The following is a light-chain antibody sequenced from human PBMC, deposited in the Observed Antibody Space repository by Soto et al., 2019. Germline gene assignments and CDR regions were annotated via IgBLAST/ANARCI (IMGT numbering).Light chain of an antibody. CDR2: DDS. V-gene: IGLV3-21*02. CDR3: QVWYSSTDLYV. J-gene: IGLJ1*01. Sequence: SYDLTQPPSVSLALGQPARITCVGNNIGSESVHWYQQRPGQAPVLVVYDDSDRPSGIPERFSGSNSANTATLTISRVEAGDEADYYCQVWYSSTDLYVFGSGTKVTVL. CDR1: NIGSES.